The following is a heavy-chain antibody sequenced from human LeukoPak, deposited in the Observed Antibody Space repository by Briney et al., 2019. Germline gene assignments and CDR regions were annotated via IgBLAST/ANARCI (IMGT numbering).Heavy chain of an antibody. Sequence: GGSLRLSCALSGLTFSSSWMEWVRQAPRKGLECVGRIKSKADGETIDYAAPVKGRFTFSRDESKNMLYLQMNSLKSEDTAVYYCSTLTSRGLSDSWGQGTLVTVSS. CDR3: STLTSRGLSDS. D-gene: IGHD1-20*01. J-gene: IGHJ4*02. CDR1: GLTFSSSW. CDR2: IKSKADGETI. V-gene: IGHV3-15*07.